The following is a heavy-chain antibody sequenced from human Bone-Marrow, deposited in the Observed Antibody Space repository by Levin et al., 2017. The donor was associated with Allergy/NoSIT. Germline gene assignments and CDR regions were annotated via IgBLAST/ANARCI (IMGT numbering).Heavy chain of an antibody. D-gene: IGHD2-15*01. V-gene: IGHV3-33*01. CDR1: GFTFSSYG. Sequence: GESLKISCAASGFTFSSYGMHWVRQAPGKGLEWVAVIWYDGSNKYYADSVKGRFTISRDNSKNTLYLQMNSLRAEDTAVYYCARDRRDCSGGSCYFPFDYWGQGTLVTVSS. J-gene: IGHJ4*02. CDR3: ARDRRDCSGGSCYFPFDY. CDR2: IWYDGSNK.